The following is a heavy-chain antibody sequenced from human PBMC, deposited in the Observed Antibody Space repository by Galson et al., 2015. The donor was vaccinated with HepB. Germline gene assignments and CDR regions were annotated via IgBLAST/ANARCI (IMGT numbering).Heavy chain of an antibody. CDR2: IKSKTDGGTT. Sequence: SLRLSCAASGFTFSNAWMSWVRQAPGKGLEWVGRIKSKTDGGTTDYAAPVKGRFTISRDDSKNTLYLQMNSLKTEDTAVYYCTTVHDSSGYYYPYYFDYWGQGTLVTVSS. D-gene: IGHD3-22*01. J-gene: IGHJ4*02. CDR3: TTVHDSSGYYYPYYFDY. V-gene: IGHV3-15*01. CDR1: GFTFSNAW.